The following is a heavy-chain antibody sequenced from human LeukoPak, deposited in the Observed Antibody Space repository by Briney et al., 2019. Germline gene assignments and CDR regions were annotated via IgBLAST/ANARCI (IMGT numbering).Heavy chain of an antibody. J-gene: IGHJ5*02. CDR2: INPNSGGT. Sequence: ASVTVSCKTSGYSFTDYYMHWVRQAPGQGLEWMGWINPNSGGTSSAQKFQGRVTMTRDTSITTVYMEVSWLTSDDPAIYYCARADRLDGGPYLIGPWGQGTLVTVSS. CDR1: GYSFTDYY. D-gene: IGHD2-21*01. V-gene: IGHV1-2*02. CDR3: ARADRLDGGPYLIGP.